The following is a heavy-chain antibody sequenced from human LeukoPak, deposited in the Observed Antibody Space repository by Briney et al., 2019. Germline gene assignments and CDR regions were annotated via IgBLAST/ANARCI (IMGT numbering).Heavy chain of an antibody. D-gene: IGHD1-26*01. Sequence: GGSLRLSCAASGFTFHTYALGWVRQAAGKGLEWVSLISGSGGGTYYADSVKGRFTISRDNSKNTLYLQLNSLRVEDTAVYYCAKNRGAGSHYYYHMNVWGKGTTVTVSS. V-gene: IGHV3-23*01. CDR3: AKNRGAGSHYYYHMNV. J-gene: IGHJ6*03. CDR2: ISGSGGGT. CDR1: GFTFHTYA.